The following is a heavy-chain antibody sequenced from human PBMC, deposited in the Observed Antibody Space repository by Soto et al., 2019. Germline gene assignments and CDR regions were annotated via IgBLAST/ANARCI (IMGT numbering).Heavy chain of an antibody. CDR1: GFTFTSSA. Sequence: SVKVSCKASGFTFTSSAVQWVRQARGQRLEWIGWIVVGSGNTNYAQKFQERVTITRDMSTSTAYMELNNLTVEDTAVYYCAKENWANPDSWGQGTLVTVSS. J-gene: IGHJ4*02. D-gene: IGHD7-27*01. V-gene: IGHV1-58*01. CDR2: IVVGSGNT. CDR3: AKENWANPDS.